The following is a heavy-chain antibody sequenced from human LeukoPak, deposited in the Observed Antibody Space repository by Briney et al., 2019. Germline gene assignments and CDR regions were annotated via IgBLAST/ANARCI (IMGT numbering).Heavy chain of an antibody. CDR1: GFTFSTHA. V-gene: IGHV3-30*04. Sequence: GGSLRLSCAASGFTFSTHAMHWVRQAPGKGLEWGAFISYDATKKTYTDSVKGRFTISRDNSQNTLYLQMNSLRVEDTAVYYCARGPGIAVAYIWGQGTMVTVSS. J-gene: IGHJ3*02. CDR3: ARGPGIAVAYI. CDR2: ISYDATKK. D-gene: IGHD6-19*01.